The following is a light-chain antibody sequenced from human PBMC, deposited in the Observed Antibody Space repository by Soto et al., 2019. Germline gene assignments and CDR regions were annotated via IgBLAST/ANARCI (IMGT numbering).Light chain of an antibody. Sequence: QAVVTQPPSASGTPGQRVTISCSGSSSNIGRYTVNWYQQFPGTAPRLLIYSNNQRPSGVPDRFSGSKSGTSASLAISGLQSEDEADYYCAGWDDSLNGLVFGGGTKVTVL. J-gene: IGLJ2*01. CDR1: SSNIGRYT. V-gene: IGLV1-44*01. CDR2: SNN. CDR3: AGWDDSLNGLV.